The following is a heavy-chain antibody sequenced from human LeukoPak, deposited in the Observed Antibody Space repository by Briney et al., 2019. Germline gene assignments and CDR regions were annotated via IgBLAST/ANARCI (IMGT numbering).Heavy chain of an antibody. CDR1: GGSISSYY. V-gene: IGHV4-59*01. D-gene: IGHD6-19*01. CDR3: ARASGWYAIAN. Sequence: SETLSLTCTVSGGSISSYYWSWIRQPPGKGLEWIGFIYYSGSTNYNPSLKSRVTISVHTSKNQFSLKLSSVTAADTAVYYCARASGWYAIANWGQGTLVTVSS. CDR2: IYYSGST. J-gene: IGHJ4*02.